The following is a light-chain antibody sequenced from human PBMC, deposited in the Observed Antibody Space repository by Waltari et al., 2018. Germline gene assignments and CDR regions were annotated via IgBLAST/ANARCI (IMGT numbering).Light chain of an antibody. CDR2: DVT. V-gene: IGLV2-11*01. Sequence: SALTQPRPVSGSPGQSVPISCTGTTNELGSYNYVSWYQQHPGKAPKLIILDVTKRPSGVPDRLSGSKSGNTASLTISGLRAEDEAEYYCCSYAGSYTWVFGGGTKLTVV. CDR3: CSYAGSYTWV. CDR1: TNELGSYNY. J-gene: IGLJ3*02.